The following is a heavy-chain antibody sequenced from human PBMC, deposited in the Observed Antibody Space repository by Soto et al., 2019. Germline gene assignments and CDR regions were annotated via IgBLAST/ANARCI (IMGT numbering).Heavy chain of an antibody. V-gene: IGHV3-23*01. CDR3: AKGSYKRRTDIDF. D-gene: IGHD3-10*01. CDR2: IGGSGDDT. Sequence: PRRSLRLSCAASGFTFSSCAMSWFRQAPGKGLEWVSGIGGSGDDTEYTDSVKGRFTISRDNSKNTLYLQMNSLRAEDTALYYCAKGSYKRRTDIDFWCQGTLVT. J-gene: IGHJ4*02. CDR1: GFTFSSCA.